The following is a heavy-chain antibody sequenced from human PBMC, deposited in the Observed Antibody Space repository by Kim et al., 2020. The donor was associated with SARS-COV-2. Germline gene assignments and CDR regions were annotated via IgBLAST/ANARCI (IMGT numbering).Heavy chain of an antibody. V-gene: IGHV3-11*04. D-gene: IGHD6-19*01. Sequence: IYYADAVKGRFTSSRDNAKNSLYLQMNSLRAEDTAVYYCASRIAVAGFDYWGQGTLVTVSS. CDR2: I. J-gene: IGHJ4*02. CDR3: ASRIAVAGFDY.